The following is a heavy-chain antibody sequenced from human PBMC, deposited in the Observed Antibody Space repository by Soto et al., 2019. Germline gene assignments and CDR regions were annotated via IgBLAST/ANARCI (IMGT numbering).Heavy chain of an antibody. CDR2: ISYDGSNK. V-gene: IGHV3-30-3*01. D-gene: IGHD1-1*01. J-gene: IGHJ3*02. CDR1: GFTFSSYA. CDR3: ARDADDSDAFDI. Sequence: QVQLVESGGGVVQPGRSLRLSCAASGFTFSSYAMHWVRQAPGKGLEWVAVISYDGSNKYYADSVKGRFTISRDNSKNTLYLQMNGLRAEDAAVYYCARDADDSDAFDIWGQGTMVTVSS.